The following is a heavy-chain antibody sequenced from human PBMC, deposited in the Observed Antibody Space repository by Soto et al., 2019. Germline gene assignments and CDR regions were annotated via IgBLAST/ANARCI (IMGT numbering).Heavy chain of an antibody. J-gene: IGHJ4*01. V-gene: IGHV3-23*01. CDR2: ISGSGGST. CDR3: AKGKYYDQNYYFYY. CDR1: GFTFCSYA. D-gene: IGHD5-12*01. Sequence: PGGSVRLSCAASGFTFCSYAMCCVRQAPGKGLEWVSAISGSGGSTYYADSVKGRFTISRDNSKNTLYLQMNSLRAEDTAVYYCAKGKYYDQNYYFYYWAQRTPVPVSS.